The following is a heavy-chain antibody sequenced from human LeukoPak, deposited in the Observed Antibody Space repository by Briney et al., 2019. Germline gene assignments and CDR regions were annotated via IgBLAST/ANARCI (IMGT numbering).Heavy chain of an antibody. Sequence: GGSLRLSCAASGFTFSSYGMHWVRQAPGQGLEWMGWINPNSGGTNYAQKFQGRVTMTRDTSTSTVYMELSSLRSEDTAVYYCASLLNWNHDYWGQGTLVTVSS. V-gene: IGHV1-2*02. J-gene: IGHJ4*02. CDR1: GFTFSSYG. CDR2: INPNSGGT. D-gene: IGHD1-1*01. CDR3: ASLLNWNHDY.